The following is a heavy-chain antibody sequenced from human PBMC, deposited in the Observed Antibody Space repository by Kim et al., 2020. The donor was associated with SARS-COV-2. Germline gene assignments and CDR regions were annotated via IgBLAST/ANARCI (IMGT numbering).Heavy chain of an antibody. Sequence: ASVKVSCKASGYTFTSYKMHWVRQAPGQRLEWMGWINAGNGNTKYSQKFQARVTITRDTSESTAYMELSSLRSEDTAVYYCARRLVQRDGPLKLWGWFDPWGQGTLVTVSS. CDR3: ARRLVQRDGPLKLWGWFDP. CDR2: INAGNGNT. J-gene: IGHJ5*02. D-gene: IGHD1-1*01. V-gene: IGHV1-3*01. CDR1: GYTFTSYK.